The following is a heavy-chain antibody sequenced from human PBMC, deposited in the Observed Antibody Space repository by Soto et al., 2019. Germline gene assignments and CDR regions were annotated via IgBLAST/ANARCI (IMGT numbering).Heavy chain of an antibody. D-gene: IGHD2-8*01. J-gene: IGHJ3*02. V-gene: IGHV4-4*07. CDR3: ARAEGYCTNGVCYNAFDI. CDR2: IYTSGST. Sequence: KPSETRSLTWTVSGGSISSYYWSWIRQPAGKGLEWIGRIYTSGSTNYNPSLKSRVTMSVDTSKNQFSLKLSSVTAADTAVYYCARAEGYCTNGVCYNAFDIWGQGTMVTVSS. CDR1: GGSISSYY.